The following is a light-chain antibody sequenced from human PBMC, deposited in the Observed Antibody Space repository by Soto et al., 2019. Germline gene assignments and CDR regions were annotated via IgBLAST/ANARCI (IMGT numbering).Light chain of an antibody. CDR1: QSVSSTY. CDR2: GAS. Sequence: EIVLTQSPGTLSLSPGERATLSCRASQSVSSTYLAWYRQKPGQAPRLLIYGASSRATGIPGRFSGSGSGTDFTLSSSRLEPEDFAVYYCQQYGSSPWTFGQGTKVEIK. CDR3: QQYGSSPWT. J-gene: IGKJ1*01. V-gene: IGKV3-20*01.